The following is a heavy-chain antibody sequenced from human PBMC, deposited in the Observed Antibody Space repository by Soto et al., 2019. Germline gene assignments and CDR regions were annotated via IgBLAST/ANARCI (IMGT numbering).Heavy chain of an antibody. V-gene: IGHV1-69*13. D-gene: IGHD4-17*01. Sequence: ASVQVSFKASGGTFSSYAISWVRQAPGQGLEWMGGIIPIFGTANYAQKFQGRVTITADESTSTAYMELSSLRSEDTAVYYCARDYYGGVDYWGQGTLVTVS. CDR3: ARDYYGGVDY. J-gene: IGHJ4*02. CDR2: IIPIFGTA. CDR1: GGTFSSYA.